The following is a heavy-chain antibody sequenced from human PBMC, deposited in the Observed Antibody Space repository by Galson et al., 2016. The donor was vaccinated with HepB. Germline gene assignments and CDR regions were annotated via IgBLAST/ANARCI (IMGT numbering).Heavy chain of an antibody. CDR2: ISWDGRSP. D-gene: IGHD3-10*01. Sequence: SLRLSCAVSGFTFDDYTVHWVRQAPGKGLEWISLISWDGRSPFYTDSVEGRFTISRDNRKNTLYLQMNSLTIDDTAVYYCGKDWGSLWESSGKGMDVWGHGTTVIVSS. CDR3: GKDWGSLWESSGKGMDV. CDR1: GFTFDDYT. V-gene: IGHV3-43*01. J-gene: IGHJ6*02.